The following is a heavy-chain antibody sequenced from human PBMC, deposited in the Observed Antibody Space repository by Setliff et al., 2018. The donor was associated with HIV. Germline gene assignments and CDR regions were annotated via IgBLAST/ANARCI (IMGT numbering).Heavy chain of an antibody. CDR2: IRGKSDII. J-gene: IGHJ4*02. CDR1: GFAFSDNP. CDR3: ARDYNYIFDS. D-gene: IGHD3-22*01. V-gene: IGHV3-48*01. Sequence: GGSLRLSCVASSGFAFSDNPMNWVRQAPGKGLEWISHIRGKSDIIKYAESVMGRFTISRDNAKNSLYLEMNSLRAEDTAIYYCARDYNYIFDSWGQGVSVTVSS.